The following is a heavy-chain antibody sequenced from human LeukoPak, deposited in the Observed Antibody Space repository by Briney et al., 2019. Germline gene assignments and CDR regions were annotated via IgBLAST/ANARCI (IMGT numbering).Heavy chain of an antibody. Sequence: ASVKVSCKASGYSFTSYGISWVRQAPGQGLERMGWVSGYNGNTKYAQKLQGRVTMTTDTSTSTAYMELRSLRSDDTAVYYCERGGPYSSSTPSKDYWGQGTLVTVSS. CDR1: GYSFTSYG. D-gene: IGHD6-13*01. CDR2: VSGYNGNT. CDR3: ERGGPYSSSTPSKDY. V-gene: IGHV1-18*01. J-gene: IGHJ4*02.